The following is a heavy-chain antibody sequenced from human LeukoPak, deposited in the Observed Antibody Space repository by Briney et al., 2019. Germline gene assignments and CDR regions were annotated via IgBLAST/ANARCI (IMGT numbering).Heavy chain of an antibody. V-gene: IGHV3-43*02. CDR1: GFTFSSYA. J-gene: IGHJ2*01. Sequence: GGSLRLSCAASGFTFSSYAMSWVRQAPGKGLEWVSLISGDGGSTYYADSVKGRFTISRDNSKNSLYLQMNSLRTEDTALYYCGKTTYYNDSSGYYPYWYFDLWGRGTLVTVSS. D-gene: IGHD3-22*01. CDR2: ISGDGGST. CDR3: GKTTYYNDSSGYYPYWYFDL.